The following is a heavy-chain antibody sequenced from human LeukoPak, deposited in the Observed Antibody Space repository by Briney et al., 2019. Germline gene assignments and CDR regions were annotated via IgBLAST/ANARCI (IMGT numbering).Heavy chain of an antibody. CDR3: ATFSTVVASPYDAFDI. D-gene: IGHD2/OR15-2a*01. CDR2: THHGGST. CDR1: GDSITSINW. Sequence: SGTLSLTCAVSGDSITSINWWNWVRQPPGKGLEWIGETHHGGSTNYNPSLKSRLTISVDKSKNQFSLKLSSVTAADTAMYYCATFSTVVASPYDAFDIWGQGTMATVSS. V-gene: IGHV4-4*02. J-gene: IGHJ3*02.